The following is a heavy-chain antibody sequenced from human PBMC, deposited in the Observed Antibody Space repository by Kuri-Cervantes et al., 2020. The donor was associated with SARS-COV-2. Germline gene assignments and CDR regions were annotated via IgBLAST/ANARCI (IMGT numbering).Heavy chain of an antibody. CDR2: IYPGDSDT. CDR1: GHTLTNYW. CDR3: GSRGTTVPAGNY. Sequence: KVSCKASGHTLTNYWIGWVRQMPGKGLEWVGIIYPGDSDTRYSPSFQGQVTISADKSITTAYLQWSSLKASDTAIYYCGSRGTTVPAGNYWGQGTLVTVSS. D-gene: IGHD4-17*01. J-gene: IGHJ4*02. V-gene: IGHV5-51*01.